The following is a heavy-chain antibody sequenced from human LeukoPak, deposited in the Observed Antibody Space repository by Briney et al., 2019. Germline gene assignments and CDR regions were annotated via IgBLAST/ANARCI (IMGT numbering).Heavy chain of an antibody. J-gene: IGHJ6*03. D-gene: IGHD3-16*01. CDR2: IYYSGST. Sequence: SETLSLTCTVSGGSISSSSYYWGWIRQPPGKGLEWIGSIYYSGSTNYNPSLKSRVTISVDTSKNQFSLKLSSVTAADTAVYYCARETSQKGAHYMDVWGKGTTVTVSS. CDR1: GGSISSSSYY. CDR3: ARETSQKGAHYMDV. V-gene: IGHV4-39*07.